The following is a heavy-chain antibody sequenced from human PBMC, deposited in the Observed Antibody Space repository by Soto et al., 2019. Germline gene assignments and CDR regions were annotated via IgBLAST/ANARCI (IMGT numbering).Heavy chain of an antibody. CDR2: IYWDDDK. V-gene: IGHV2-5*02. D-gene: IGHD1-7*01. Sequence: QITLKESGPTLVKPTQTLTLTCTFSGFSLSTSGVGVGWIRQPPRKALEWLALIYWDDDKRYSPSLKSRLTITKDTSKNQVVLTMTNMDPVDIATYYCAHSELLISAFDIWGQGTMVTVSS. J-gene: IGHJ3*02. CDR1: GFSLSTSGVG. CDR3: AHSELLISAFDI.